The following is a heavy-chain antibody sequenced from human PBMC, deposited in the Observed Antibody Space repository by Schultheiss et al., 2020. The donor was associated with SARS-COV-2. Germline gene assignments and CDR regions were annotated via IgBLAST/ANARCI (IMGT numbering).Heavy chain of an antibody. CDR3: AKSRIMATYYYYGMDV. Sequence: GGSLRLSCAASGFTFSDHYMDWVRQAPGKGLEWVLSFGGPGAGAHYADSVKGRFTVSKDNSKNALLLQMNSLRAEDTAIYYCAKSRIMATYYYYGMDVWGQGTTVTVSS. V-gene: IGHV3-23*01. J-gene: IGHJ6*02. CDR2: FGGPGAGA. CDR1: GFTFSDHY. D-gene: IGHD2-8*01.